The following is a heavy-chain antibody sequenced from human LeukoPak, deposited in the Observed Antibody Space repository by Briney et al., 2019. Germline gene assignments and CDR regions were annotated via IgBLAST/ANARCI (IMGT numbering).Heavy chain of an antibody. Sequence: PGGSLRLSCAASGFTFSSYWMSWVRQAPGKGLEWVAILKPNGGDKYYVGSVKGRFTISRDNAKNSLYLQMNSLRAEDTAEYYCARADCTGGSCFSGFDCWGQGTLLTVSS. D-gene: IGHD2-15*01. V-gene: IGHV3-7*01. J-gene: IGHJ4*02. CDR3: ARADCTGGSCFSGFDC. CDR1: GFTFSSYW. CDR2: LKPNGGDK.